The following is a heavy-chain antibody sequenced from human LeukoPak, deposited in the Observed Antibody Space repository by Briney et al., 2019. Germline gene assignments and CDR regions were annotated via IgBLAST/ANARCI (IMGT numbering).Heavy chain of an antibody. CDR3: ARDQDGDYFDY. CDR2: INPNSGGT. V-gene: IGHV1-2*02. J-gene: IGHJ4*02. D-gene: IGHD4-17*01. CDR1: GGTFSSYA. Sequence: ASVKVSCKASGGTFSSYAISWVRQAPGQGLEWMGWINPNSGGTNSAQKFQGRVTMTRDTSISTAYMELNRLTSDDTSVFYCARDQDGDYFDYWGQGTLVTVSS.